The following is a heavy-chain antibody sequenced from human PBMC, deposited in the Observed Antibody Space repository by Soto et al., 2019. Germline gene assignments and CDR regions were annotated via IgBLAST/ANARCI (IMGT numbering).Heavy chain of an antibody. V-gene: IGHV3-48*02. Sequence: EVQLVESGGGLVQPGGSLRLSCAASGFTFSSYSMNWVRQAPGKGLEWVSYISSSSSTIYYADSVKGRFTISRDNAKNSLYLQMNSLRDEDTAVYYCARPEYSSSSSCMDVWGQGTTVTVSS. CDR2: ISSSSSTI. CDR1: GFTFSSYS. CDR3: ARPEYSSSSSCMDV. D-gene: IGHD6-6*01. J-gene: IGHJ6*02.